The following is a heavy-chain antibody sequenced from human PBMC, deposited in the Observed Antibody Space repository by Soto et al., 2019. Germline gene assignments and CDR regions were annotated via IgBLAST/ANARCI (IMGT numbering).Heavy chain of an antibody. D-gene: IGHD3-3*01. CDR3: ARDLAYYDFWSGYPHYGMDV. V-gene: IGHV3-33*01. J-gene: IGHJ6*02. Sequence: HPGGSLRLSCAASGFTFSSYGMHWVRQAPGKGLEWVAVIWYDGSNKYYADSVKGRFTISRDNSKNTLYLQMNSLRAEDTAVYYCARDLAYYDFWSGYPHYGMDVWGQGTTVTVSS. CDR1: GFTFSSYG. CDR2: IWYDGSNK.